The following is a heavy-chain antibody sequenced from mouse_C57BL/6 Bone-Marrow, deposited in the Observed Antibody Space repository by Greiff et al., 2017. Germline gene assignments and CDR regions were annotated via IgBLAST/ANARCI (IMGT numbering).Heavy chain of an antibody. Sequence: EVQVVESGGGLVQPGGSLKLSCAASGFTFSDYYMYWVRQTPEKRLEWVAYISNGGGSTYYPDTVKGRFTISRDNAKNTLYLQMSRLKSEDTAMYYCARRGTTVVEGDWYFDVWGTGTTVTVSS. CDR3: ARRGTTVVEGDWYFDV. CDR2: ISNGGGST. D-gene: IGHD1-1*01. CDR1: GFTFSDYY. J-gene: IGHJ1*03. V-gene: IGHV5-12*01.